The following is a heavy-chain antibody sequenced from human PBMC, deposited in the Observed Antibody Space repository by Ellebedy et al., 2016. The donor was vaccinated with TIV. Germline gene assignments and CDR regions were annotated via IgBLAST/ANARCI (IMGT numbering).Heavy chain of an antibody. Sequence: GGSLRLSCAASGFTFSSYWMHWVRQAPGKGLVWVSRINSDGSSTSYADSVKGRFTISRDNSKNTLNLQMNSLRAEDTAVFYCAKLRGYGMDVWGQGTTVTVSS. J-gene: IGHJ6*02. CDR3: AKLRGYGMDV. CDR2: INSDGSST. V-gene: IGHV3-74*01. CDR1: GFTFSSYW.